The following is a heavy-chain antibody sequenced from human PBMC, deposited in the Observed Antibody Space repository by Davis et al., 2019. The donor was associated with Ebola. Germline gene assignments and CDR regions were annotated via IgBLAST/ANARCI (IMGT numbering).Heavy chain of an antibody. CDR2: INGDGDTT. CDR3: AKGARGYSYAYDVGY. V-gene: IGHV3-43*02. CDR1: GFAFDEYA. J-gene: IGHJ4*02. Sequence: PGGSLRLSCTASGFAFDEYAMHWVRQPPGKGLEWLSLINGDGDTTYYADSVTGRFTISRDNSKNSLYLHMNSLSADDTAFYYCAKGARGYSYAYDVGYWGQGTLVTVSS. D-gene: IGHD5-18*01.